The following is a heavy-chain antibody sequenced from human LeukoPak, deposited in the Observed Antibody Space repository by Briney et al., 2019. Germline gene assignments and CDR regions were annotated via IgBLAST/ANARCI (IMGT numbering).Heavy chain of an antibody. V-gene: IGHV4-34*01. CDR2: INHSGST. CDR3: ARDSTVRGVNHFDY. Sequence: PSETLSLTCAVYGGSFSGYYWSWIRQPPGKGLEWIGEINHSGSTNYNPSLKSRVAISVDTSKNQFSLKLSSVTAADTAVYYCARDSTVRGVNHFDYWGQGTLVTVSS. D-gene: IGHD3-10*01. CDR1: GGSFSGYY. J-gene: IGHJ4*02.